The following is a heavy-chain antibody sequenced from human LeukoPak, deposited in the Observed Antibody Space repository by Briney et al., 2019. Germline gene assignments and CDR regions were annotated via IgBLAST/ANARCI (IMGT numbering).Heavy chain of an antibody. Sequence: ASVKVSCKASGYSFSTHWMHWVRQAPGQGLEWMGWISGYNGNRNYAQNLQGRVTMTTDTSTSTAYMELGSLRSDDTAVYYCGRGARPPHYYYYMDVWGKGTTVTVSS. J-gene: IGHJ6*03. CDR1: GYSFSTHW. CDR2: ISGYNGNR. V-gene: IGHV1-18*04. D-gene: IGHD5-12*01. CDR3: GRGARPPHYYYYMDV.